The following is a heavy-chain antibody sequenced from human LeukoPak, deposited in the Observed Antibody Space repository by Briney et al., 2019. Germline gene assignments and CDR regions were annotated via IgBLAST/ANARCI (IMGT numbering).Heavy chain of an antibody. CDR3: ASGRGRRMDV. J-gene: IGHJ6*02. D-gene: IGHD1-1*01. CDR2: ITSGNSYT. V-gene: IGHV3-11*06. CDR1: GFTFSDSY. Sequence: GGSLRLSCAASGFTFSDSYMSWIRQAPGKGLEWVSTITSGNSYTNYGDSVKGRFTISRDNAKDSLYLQMNSLRADDTAVYYCASGRGRRMDVWGQGTTVTVSS.